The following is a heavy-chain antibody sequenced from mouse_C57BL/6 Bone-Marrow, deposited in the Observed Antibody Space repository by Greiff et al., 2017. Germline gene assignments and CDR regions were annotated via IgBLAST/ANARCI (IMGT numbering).Heavy chain of an antibody. D-gene: IGHD1-1*01. CDR3: ARQGDYCSSYRYFDV. J-gene: IGHJ1*03. V-gene: IGHV5-15*01. CDR1: GFTFSDYG. Sequence: EVQLVESGGGLVQPGGSLKLSCAASGFTFSDYGMAWVRQAPRQGPEWVAFISNFAYSIYYADTVTGRFTIARENAKNTRYLEMSSLRSDDTAMYYCARQGDYCSSYRYFDVWGTGTTATVSS. CDR2: ISNFAYSI.